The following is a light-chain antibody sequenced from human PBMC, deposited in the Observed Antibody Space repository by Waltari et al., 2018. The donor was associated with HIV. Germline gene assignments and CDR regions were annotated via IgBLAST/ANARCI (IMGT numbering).Light chain of an antibody. CDR1: QSVRSN. V-gene: IGKV3-15*01. J-gene: IGKJ1*01. CDR3: QQYNKSPPWT. Sequence: EIVMTQSPATLSVSPGERATLSCRASQSVRSNLAWYQQRPGQAPRVLIYGASTSATGIPARFSASGSGTEFTLTISSLQSEDFAVYYGQQYNKSPPWTFGQGTKVQIK. CDR2: GAS.